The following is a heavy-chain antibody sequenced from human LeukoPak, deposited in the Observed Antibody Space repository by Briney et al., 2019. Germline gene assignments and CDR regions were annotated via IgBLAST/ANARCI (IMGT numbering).Heavy chain of an antibody. V-gene: IGHV1-2*06. CDR1: GYTFSSYG. CDR3: ARAAYYYDGSGYYLGD. J-gene: IGHJ4*02. Sequence: ASVTVSCTASGYTFSSYGISWVRQAPGQGLEWMGRINPNSGGTNYAQKFQARVTMTRDTSISTAYMELSRLRSDDTALYYCARAAYYYDGSGYYLGDWGQGTLVTVSS. D-gene: IGHD3-22*01. CDR2: INPNSGGT.